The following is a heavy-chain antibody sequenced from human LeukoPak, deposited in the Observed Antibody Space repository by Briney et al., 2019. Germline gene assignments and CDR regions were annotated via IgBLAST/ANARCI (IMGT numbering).Heavy chain of an antibody. J-gene: IGHJ4*02. CDR3: VKDRTPDGYYSVDY. V-gene: IGHV3-23*01. Sequence: GGSLRLSCTASGFTFGTYAMNWVRQAPGKGLQWVALIIGNAATIAYADSVRGRVTISRDNSKNTLYLQMNSLRVEDTAVYYCVKDRTPDGYYSVDYWGQGILVTVSS. CDR2: IIGNAATI. D-gene: IGHD3-3*01. CDR1: GFTFGTYA.